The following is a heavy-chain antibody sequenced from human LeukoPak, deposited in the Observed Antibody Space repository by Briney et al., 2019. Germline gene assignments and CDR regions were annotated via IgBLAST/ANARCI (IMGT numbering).Heavy chain of an antibody. CDR2: IYYSGST. V-gene: IGHV4-59*01. J-gene: IGHJ4*02. CDR3: ARVNIGEIAFDY. Sequence: PSETLSLTCTVSGGSISSYYWSWIRQPPGKGLEWIGYIYYSGSTNYNPSLKSRVTISVDTSKNQFSLKLSSVTAAGTAVYYCARVNIGEIAFDYWGQGTLVTVSS. CDR1: GGSISSYY. D-gene: IGHD3-10*01.